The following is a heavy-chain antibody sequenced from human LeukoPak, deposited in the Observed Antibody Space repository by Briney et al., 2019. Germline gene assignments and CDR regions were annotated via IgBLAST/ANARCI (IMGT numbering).Heavy chain of an antibody. CDR1: GFTVSSNY. CDR2: IYSGGST. CDR3: ARLTWTGYGMDV. J-gene: IGHJ6*02. Sequence: GGSLRLSCAASGFTVSSNYMSWVRQAPGQGLEWVSVIYSGGSTYYADSVKGRFTISRDNSKNTLYPQMNSLRAEDTAVYYCARLTWTGYGMDVWGQGTTVTVSS. V-gene: IGHV3-66*01. D-gene: IGHD1-1*01.